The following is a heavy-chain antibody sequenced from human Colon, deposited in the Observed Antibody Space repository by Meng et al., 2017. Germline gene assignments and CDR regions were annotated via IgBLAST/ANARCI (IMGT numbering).Heavy chain of an antibody. D-gene: IGHD3-10*01. Sequence: QGQLQQSGPGLGKPSQTLSLTCASSGDSVSSNRALWHWVRQSPSRGLEWLGQTYYRSEWQNHYGVSVKSRITINADTSRNHFSLHLNSVTPEDTAVYYCTTWYGEYWGQGTLVTVSS. V-gene: IGHV6-1*01. CDR1: GDSVSSNRAL. CDR2: TYYRSEWQN. CDR3: TTWYGEY. J-gene: IGHJ4*02.